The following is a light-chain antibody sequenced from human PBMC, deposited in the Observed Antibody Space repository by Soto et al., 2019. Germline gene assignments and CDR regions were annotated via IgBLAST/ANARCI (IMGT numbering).Light chain of an antibody. J-gene: IGKJ1*01. CDR1: QSISGS. V-gene: IGKV1-5*03. CDR3: QQYNGFWT. Sequence: DIQMPQSPSTLSASVGDRVTITCRASQSISGSLAWYQQKPGKAPKLLIYEASNLKSGVPSRFSGRGSGTEYTLTISSLQPDDSASYYCQQYNGFWTFGQGTRVEIK. CDR2: EAS.